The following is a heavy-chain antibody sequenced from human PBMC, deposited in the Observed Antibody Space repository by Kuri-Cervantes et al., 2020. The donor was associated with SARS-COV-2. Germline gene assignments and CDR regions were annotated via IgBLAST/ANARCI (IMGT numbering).Heavy chain of an antibody. D-gene: IGHD6-6*01. Sequence: KVSCKGSGYSFTSYWIGWVRQMPGEGLEWMGIIYPGDSDTRYSPSFQGQVTISADKSISTAYLQRSSQKASDTAMYYCARSMGPYRSSSPLWFDYWGQGTPVTVSS. CDR3: ARSMGPYRSSSPLWFDY. V-gene: IGHV5-51*01. CDR2: IYPGDSDT. J-gene: IGHJ4*02. CDR1: GYSFTSYW.